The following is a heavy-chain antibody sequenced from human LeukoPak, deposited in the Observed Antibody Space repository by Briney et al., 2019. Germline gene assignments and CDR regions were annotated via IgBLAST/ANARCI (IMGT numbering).Heavy chain of an antibody. J-gene: IGHJ5*02. Sequence: SETLSLTCTVSGGSISSYYWSWIRQPPGKGLEWIGYIYYSGSTNYNPSLKSRVTISVDTSKNQFSLKLSSVTAADTAVYYCARAADCSSTSCPNWFDPWGQGTLVTVSS. CDR2: IYYSGST. CDR1: GGSISSYY. CDR3: ARAADCSSTSCPNWFDP. V-gene: IGHV4-59*01. D-gene: IGHD2-2*01.